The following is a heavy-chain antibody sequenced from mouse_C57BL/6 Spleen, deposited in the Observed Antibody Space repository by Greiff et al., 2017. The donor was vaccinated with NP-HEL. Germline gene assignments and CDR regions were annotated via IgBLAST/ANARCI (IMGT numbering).Heavy chain of an antibody. Sequence: QVQLKESGAELVKPGASVKISCKASGYAFSSYWMNWVKQRPGKGLEWIGQIYPGDGDTNYNGKFKGKATLTADKSSSTAYMQLSSLTSEDSAVYFCARIRSFTTGYAMDYWGQGTSVTVSS. J-gene: IGHJ4*01. CDR1: GYAFSSYW. V-gene: IGHV1-80*01. CDR3: ARIRSFTTGYAMDY. CDR2: IYPGDGDT.